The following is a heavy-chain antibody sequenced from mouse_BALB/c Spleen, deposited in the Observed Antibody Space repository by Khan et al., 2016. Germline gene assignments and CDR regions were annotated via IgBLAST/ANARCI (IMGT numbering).Heavy chain of an antibody. CDR2: IRLKSNNYAT. V-gene: IGHV6-6*02. CDR3: TSGFAY. Sequence: EVKLEESGGGLVPPGGSMKLSCVASGFTFSNYWMNWVRQSPEKGLEWVAEIRLKSNNYATHYAESGKGRFTISRDDSKSSVYLQMNNLRAENTCIYYCTSGFAYWGQGTLVTVSA. CDR1: GFTFSNYW. J-gene: IGHJ3*01.